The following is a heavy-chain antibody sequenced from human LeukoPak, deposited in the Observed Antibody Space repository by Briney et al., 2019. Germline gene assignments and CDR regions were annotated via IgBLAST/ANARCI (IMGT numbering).Heavy chain of an antibody. J-gene: IGHJ6*02. CDR1: GFTFISYA. CDR3: AKTQGISLYSYYAMDV. D-gene: IGHD3-3*02. CDR2: ISGSGGST. V-gene: IGHV3-23*01. Sequence: GGSLRLSCAASGFTFISYAMSWVRQAPGKGLEWVSAISGSGGSTYYADSVKGRFTISRDNSKNTVYLQMNSLRAGDTAVFYCAKTQGISLYSYYAMDVWGQGTTVTVSS.